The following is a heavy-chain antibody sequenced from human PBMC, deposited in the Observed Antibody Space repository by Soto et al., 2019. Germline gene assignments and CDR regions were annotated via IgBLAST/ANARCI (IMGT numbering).Heavy chain of an antibody. V-gene: IGHV1-18*04. D-gene: IGHD6-19*01. Sequence: QVQLVQSGAEVKKPGASVKVSCKASGYTFTSYGISWVRQAPGQGLEWMGWISAYNDNTNYAQKLQGRVTMTTDTSTSTAYMELRSLRSDDTAVYYCARDWGHSSGWYYYYYGMDVWGQGTTVTVSS. CDR1: GYTFTSYG. J-gene: IGHJ6*02. CDR2: ISAYNDNT. CDR3: ARDWGHSSGWYYYYYGMDV.